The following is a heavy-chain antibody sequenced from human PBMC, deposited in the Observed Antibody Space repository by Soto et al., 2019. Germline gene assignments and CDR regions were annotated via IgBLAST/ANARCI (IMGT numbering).Heavy chain of an antibody. Sequence: SETLSLTCTVSGGSISSGGYYWSWIRQHPGKGLEWIGYIYYSGSTYYNPSLKSRVTISVDTSKNQFSLKLSAVTAADTAVYYGAGDSRVGFGELLGPWFDPWGQGTLVTVSS. CDR3: AGDSRVGFGELLGPWFDP. D-gene: IGHD3-10*01. V-gene: IGHV4-31*03. CDR1: GGSISSGGYY. J-gene: IGHJ5*02. CDR2: IYYSGST.